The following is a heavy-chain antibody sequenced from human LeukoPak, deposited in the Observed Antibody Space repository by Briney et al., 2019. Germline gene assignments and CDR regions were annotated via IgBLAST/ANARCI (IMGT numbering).Heavy chain of an antibody. CDR2: IYYSGST. V-gene: IGHV4-59*08. CDR3: ARHMEYGDYYYYYYGMDV. D-gene: IGHD4-17*01. J-gene: IGHJ6*02. Sequence: SETLSLTCTVSGGSISSYYWSWIRQPPGKGLEWIGYIYYSGSTNYNPSLKSRVTISVDTSKNQFSLKLSSVTAADTAMYYCARHMEYGDYYYYYYGMDVWGQGTTVTVSS. CDR1: GGSISSYY.